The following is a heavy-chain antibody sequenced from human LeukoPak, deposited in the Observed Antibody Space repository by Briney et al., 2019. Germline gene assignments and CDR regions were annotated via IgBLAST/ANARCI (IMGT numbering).Heavy chain of an antibody. CDR3: TTDRPPENITDFDY. V-gene: IGHV3-15*01. Sequence: GGSLRLSCAASGITFSNVWMSWVRQAPGKGLEWVGRIKSKPDGGTRDYTAPVKGRFAISRDDSKNTLFLQMNSLKTEDTAVYFCTTDRPPENITDFDYWGQGILVTVSS. J-gene: IGHJ4*02. CDR2: IKSKPDGGTR. CDR1: GITFSNVW. D-gene: IGHD1/OR15-1a*01.